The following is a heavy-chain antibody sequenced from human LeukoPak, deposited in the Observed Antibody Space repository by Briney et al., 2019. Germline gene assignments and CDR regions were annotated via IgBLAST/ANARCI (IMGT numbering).Heavy chain of an antibody. D-gene: IGHD3-10*01. Sequence: SETLSLTCAVYGESFSGHYWTWIRQPPGKGLEWTGEINHSGSTTSNPSLNNRVTISVDTSKNQFSLKLTSVTAADTALYYCARPRYGSGSLDSWGQGTLVTVSS. CDR2: INHSGST. J-gene: IGHJ4*02. CDR1: GESFSGHY. V-gene: IGHV4-34*01. CDR3: ARPRYGSGSLDS.